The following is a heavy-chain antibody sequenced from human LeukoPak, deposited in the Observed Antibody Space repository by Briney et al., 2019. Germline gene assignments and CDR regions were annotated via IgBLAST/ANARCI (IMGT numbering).Heavy chain of an antibody. CDR1: GGSFSGYY. Sequence: SETLSLTCAVYGGSFSGYYWSWIRQPPGKGLEWIGEINHSGSTNYNPSLKSRVTISVDTSKNQFSLKLSSVTAADTAVYYCARSAARIAAAGIYRFDLWGQGTLVTVSS. V-gene: IGHV4-34*01. CDR3: ARSAARIAAAGIYRFDL. D-gene: IGHD6-13*01. CDR2: INHSGST. J-gene: IGHJ5*02.